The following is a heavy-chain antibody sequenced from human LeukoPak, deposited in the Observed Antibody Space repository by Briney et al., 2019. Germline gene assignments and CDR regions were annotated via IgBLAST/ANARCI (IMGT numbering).Heavy chain of an antibody. V-gene: IGHV3-48*01. CDR2: ISSSSSTI. D-gene: IGHD2-2*01. Sequence: GGSLRLSCAASGFTFSNAWMSWVRQAPGKGLEWVSYISSSSSTIYYADSVKGRFTISRDNAKNSLYLQMNSLRAEDTAVYYCARDRADVPAAIEEGDFDYWGQGTLVTVSS. CDR1: GFTFSNAW. CDR3: ARDRADVPAAIEEGDFDY. J-gene: IGHJ4*02.